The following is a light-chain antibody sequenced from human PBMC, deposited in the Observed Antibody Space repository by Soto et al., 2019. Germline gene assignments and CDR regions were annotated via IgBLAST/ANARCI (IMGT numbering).Light chain of an antibody. CDR2: GAS. CDR3: QQYGSSPWT. Sequence: ESVLTQSPGTLSLSPGERATLSCRASQSVSSFYLAWYKHKPGQAPRLLIYGASSRATGIPDRISGSGSGTDFTLTISRLEPEDFAVYYFQQYGSSPWTFGQGTKVEIK. CDR1: QSVSSFY. V-gene: IGKV3-20*01. J-gene: IGKJ1*01.